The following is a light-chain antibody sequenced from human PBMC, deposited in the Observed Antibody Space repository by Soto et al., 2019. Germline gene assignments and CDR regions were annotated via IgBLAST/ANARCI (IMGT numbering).Light chain of an antibody. CDR1: SSNIGGMT. J-gene: IGLJ1*01. V-gene: IGLV1-44*01. Sequence: QSVLRTPPSASGTAGQRDTISCSGSSSNIGGMTVNWYQQLPGTARKLLIYNNNKRPAAFPDRVSGSKSGTSASVAITGLHSEDEAAYYGAAWDDSLTAHVFGVGTKITV. CDR3: AAWDDSLTAHV. CDR2: NNN.